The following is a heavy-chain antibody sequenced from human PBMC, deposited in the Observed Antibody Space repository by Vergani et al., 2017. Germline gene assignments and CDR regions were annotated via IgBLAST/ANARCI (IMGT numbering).Heavy chain of an antibody. D-gene: IGHD6-13*01. CDR3: ARAQAAAVVPYYFFYGMDV. J-gene: IGHJ6*02. V-gene: IGHV1-69*13. Sequence: VQLVQSGAEVKKPGSSVKVSCKASGGTFSSYAISWVRQAPGQGLEWMGRIIPSFGTANYAQKVQGRVTITADESTSTAYMELSSLRSADTAVYYCARAQAAAVVPYYFFYGMDVWGQESTVTLSS. CDR2: IIPSFGTA. CDR1: GGTFSSYA.